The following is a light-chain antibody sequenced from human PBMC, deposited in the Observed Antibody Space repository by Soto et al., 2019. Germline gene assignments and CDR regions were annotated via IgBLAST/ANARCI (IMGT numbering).Light chain of an antibody. CDR2: KAS. V-gene: IGKV1-5*03. CDR1: QSISSW. CDR3: QQYNSYPWT. J-gene: IGKJ1*01. Sequence: DIQMTQSPSTLSASVGDRVTITCRASQSISSWLAWYQQKPGKAPKLLIYKASSLESGVPSRFSGRGSGTEFTLTISSMQPDEFATYYCQQYNSYPWTFGQGTKVEIK.